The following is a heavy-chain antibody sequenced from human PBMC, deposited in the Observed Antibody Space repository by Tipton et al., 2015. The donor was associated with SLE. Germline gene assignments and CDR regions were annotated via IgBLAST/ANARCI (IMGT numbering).Heavy chain of an antibody. J-gene: IGHJ4*02. CDR2: MNPNSGNT. CDR3: ARGSSIAVAGIVDY. Sequence: QSGPEVKKPGASVKASCKASGYTFTSYDINWVRQATGQGLEWMGWMNPNSGNTGYAQKFQGRVTMTRNTSISTAYMELSSLRSEDTAVYYCARGSSIAVAGIVDYWGQGTLVTVSS. CDR1: GYTFTSYD. V-gene: IGHV1-8*01. D-gene: IGHD6-19*01.